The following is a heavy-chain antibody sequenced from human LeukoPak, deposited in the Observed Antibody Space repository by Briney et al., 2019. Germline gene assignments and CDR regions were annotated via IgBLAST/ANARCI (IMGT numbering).Heavy chain of an antibody. D-gene: IGHD4-11*01. CDR1: GGSISSHY. Sequence: SETLSLTCTVSGGSISSHYWSWIRQPPGKGLEWIGYIYTSGSTNYNPSLKSRVTISVDTSKNQFSLKLSSVTAADTAVYYCARSHYIFHYMDVWGKGTTVTVCS. V-gene: IGHV4-4*09. CDR3: ARSHYIFHYMDV. CDR2: IYTSGST. J-gene: IGHJ6*03.